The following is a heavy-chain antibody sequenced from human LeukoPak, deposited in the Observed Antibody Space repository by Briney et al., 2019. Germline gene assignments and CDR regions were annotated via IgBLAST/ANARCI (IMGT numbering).Heavy chain of an antibody. CDR3: ARGSGSGSYSWYSQY. CDR2: ISSSSSPI. V-gene: IGHV3-48*04. CDR1: GFTFSNYS. J-gene: IGHJ1*01. Sequence: GGSLRLSCAASGFTFSNYSMNWVRQAPGKGLEWVSYISSSSSPIYYADSVKGRFTISRDNAKNSLYLQMNSLRAEDTAVYYCARGSGSGSYSWYSQYWGQGALVIVSS. D-gene: IGHD3-10*01.